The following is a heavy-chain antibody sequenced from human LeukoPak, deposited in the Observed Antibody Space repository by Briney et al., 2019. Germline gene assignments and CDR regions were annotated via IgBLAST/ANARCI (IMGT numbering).Heavy chain of an antibody. V-gene: IGHV3-23*01. CDR1: GFTFSSYA. D-gene: IGHD3-3*01. CDR3: AKDSSHYDFWSGYPRFDY. CDR2: ISGSGGST. J-gene: IGHJ4*02. Sequence: PGGSLRLSCAASGFTFSSYAMSWVRQAPGKGLEWVSAISGSGGSTYYADSVKGRLTISRDNSKNTLYLQMNSLRAEDTAVYYCAKDSSHYDFWSGYPRFDYWGQGTLVTVSS.